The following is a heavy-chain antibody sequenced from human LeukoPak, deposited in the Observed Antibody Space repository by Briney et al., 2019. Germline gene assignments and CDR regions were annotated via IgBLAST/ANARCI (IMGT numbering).Heavy chain of an antibody. CDR1: GFTFSSYD. J-gene: IGHJ5*02. Sequence: GGALRLSCAASGFTFSSYDMTWVRQAPGRGLEWVSSIRPSGDNTYYGDSVKGRLTISRDNSKNTVYLQMNNMRVDDTAVYYCARVAGWHWFDPWGQGTLVTVSS. CDR2: IRPSGDNT. D-gene: IGHD6-19*01. CDR3: ARVAGWHWFDP. V-gene: IGHV3-23*01.